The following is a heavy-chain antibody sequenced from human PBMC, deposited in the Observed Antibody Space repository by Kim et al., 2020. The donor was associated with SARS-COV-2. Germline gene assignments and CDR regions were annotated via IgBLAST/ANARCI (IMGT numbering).Heavy chain of an antibody. CDR3: ARGRGRPMGVLRFLEWLSTGNWFDP. V-gene: IGHV1-8*01. CDR1: GYTFTSYD. Sequence: ASVKVSCKASGYTFTSYDINWVRQATGQGLEWMGWMNPNSGNTGYAQKFQGRVTMTRNTSISTAYMELSSLRSEDTAVYYCARGRGRPMGVLRFLEWLSTGNWFDPWGQGTLVTVSS. CDR2: MNPNSGNT. D-gene: IGHD3-3*01. J-gene: IGHJ5*02.